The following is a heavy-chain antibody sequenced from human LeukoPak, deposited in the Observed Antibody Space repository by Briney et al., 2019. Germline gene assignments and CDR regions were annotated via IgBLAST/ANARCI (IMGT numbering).Heavy chain of an antibody. D-gene: IGHD6-13*01. CDR2: IRSKAYGGTT. J-gene: IGHJ3*02. V-gene: IGHV3-49*04. CDR1: GFTFGDYA. Sequence: GGSLRLSCTASGFTFGDYAMSWGRQAPGKGLEWVGFIRSKAYGGTTEYAASVKGRFTISRDDSKSIAYLQMNSLKTEDTAVYYCTRLGIYDAFDIWGQGTMVTVSS. CDR3: TRLGIYDAFDI.